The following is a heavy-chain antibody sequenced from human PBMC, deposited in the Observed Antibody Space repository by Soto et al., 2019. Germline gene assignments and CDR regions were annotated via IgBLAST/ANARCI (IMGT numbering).Heavy chain of an antibody. CDR2: IYYTGNT. CDR1: GGSISSTSYY. Sequence: KSSETLSLTCTVSGGSISSTSYYWGWIRQPPGKGLEWIGHIYYTGNTYYNPSLKSRVAISVDTSKNQFSLKLSSVTAADTAVFYCARVDSSGFLDYWGQGALVTVSS. J-gene: IGHJ4*02. D-gene: IGHD3-22*01. CDR3: ARVDSSGFLDY. V-gene: IGHV4-39*01.